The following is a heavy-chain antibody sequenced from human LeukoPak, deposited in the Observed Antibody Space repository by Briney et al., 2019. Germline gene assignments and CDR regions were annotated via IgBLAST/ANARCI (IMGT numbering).Heavy chain of an antibody. Sequence: GASVKVSCKASGYTFTSYGISWVRQAPGQGLEWMGWISAYNGNTNYAQKLQGRVTMTTDTSTSTAYMELRSLRPDDTAVYYCARDIRDIVVVVAAIDTQFDYWGQGTLVTVSS. CDR3: ARDIRDIVVVVAAIDTQFDY. D-gene: IGHD2-15*01. CDR2: ISAYNGNT. CDR1: GYTFTSYG. V-gene: IGHV1-18*04. J-gene: IGHJ4*02.